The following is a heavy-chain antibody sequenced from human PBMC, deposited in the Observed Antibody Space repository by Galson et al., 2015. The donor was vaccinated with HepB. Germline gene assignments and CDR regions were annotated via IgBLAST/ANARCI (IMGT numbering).Heavy chain of an antibody. CDR1: GGSFSGYY. V-gene: IGHV4-34*01. J-gene: IGHJ3*02. Sequence: SETLSLTCAVYGGSFSGYYWSWIRQPPGKRLEWIGEINHSGSTNYNPSLKSRVTISVDTSKNQFSLKLSSVTAADTAVYYCARARETGDAFDIWGQGTMVTVSS. CDR2: INHSGST. CDR3: ARARETGDAFDI. D-gene: IGHD3-10*01.